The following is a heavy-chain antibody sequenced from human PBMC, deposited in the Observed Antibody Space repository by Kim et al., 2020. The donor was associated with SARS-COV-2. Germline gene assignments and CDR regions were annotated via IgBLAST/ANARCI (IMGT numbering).Heavy chain of an antibody. V-gene: IGHV3-23*01. D-gene: IGHD3-10*01. CDR3: AKAMVRGVIAKYNWFDP. J-gene: IGHJ5*02. Sequence: KGRFAIYRDNSKNTMYLQMNSLRAEDTAVYYCAKAMVRGVIAKYNWFDPWGQGTLVTVSS.